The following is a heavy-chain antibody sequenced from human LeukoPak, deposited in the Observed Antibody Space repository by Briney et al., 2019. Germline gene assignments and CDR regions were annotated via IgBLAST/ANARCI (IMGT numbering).Heavy chain of an antibody. D-gene: IGHD1-1*01. J-gene: IGHJ6*03. CDR3: ARGCRGYYYYYYMDV. V-gene: IGHV4-59*12. CDR1: GGSISSNY. Sequence: PSETLSLTCTVSGGSISSNYWSWIRQPPGKGLDWIGYIYYSGSTNYNTSLKSRVTISVDTSKNQFSLKLSSVTAADTAVYYCARGCRGYYYYYYMDVWGKGTTVTVSS. CDR2: IYYSGST.